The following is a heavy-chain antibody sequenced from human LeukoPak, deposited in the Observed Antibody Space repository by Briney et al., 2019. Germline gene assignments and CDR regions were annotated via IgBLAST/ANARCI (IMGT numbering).Heavy chain of an antibody. CDR2: ISYDGSNK. D-gene: IGHD2-2*02. Sequence: GGSLRLSCAASGFTFSSYAMHWVRQAPGKGLEWVAVISYDGSNKYYADSVKGRFTISRDNSKNTLYLQMNSLRAEDTAVYYCARDGRDIVVVPAAIPYYYYYMDVWGKGTTVTVSS. V-gene: IGHV3-30-3*01. CDR3: ARDGRDIVVVPAAIPYYYYYMDV. J-gene: IGHJ6*03. CDR1: GFTFSSYA.